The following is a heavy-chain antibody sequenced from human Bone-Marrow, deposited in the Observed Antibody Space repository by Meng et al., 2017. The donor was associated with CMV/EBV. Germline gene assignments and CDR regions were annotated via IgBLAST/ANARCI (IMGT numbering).Heavy chain of an antibody. D-gene: IGHD3-3*01. CDR2: ISYDGSNK. CDR3: ARDPGRFLEYYYGMDV. CDR1: GFTFSSYA. J-gene: IGHJ6*02. V-gene: IGHV3-30*04. Sequence: GESLKISCAASGFTFSSYAMHWVRQAPGKGLEWVAVISYDGSNKYYADSVKGRFTISRDNSKNTLYLQMNSLRAEDTAVYYCARDPGRFLEYYYGMDVWGQGTTVTFSS.